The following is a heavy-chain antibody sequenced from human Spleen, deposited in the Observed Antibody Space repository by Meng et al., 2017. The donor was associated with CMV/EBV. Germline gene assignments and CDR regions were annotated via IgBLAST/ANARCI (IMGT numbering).Heavy chain of an antibody. Sequence: ASVKVSCKASGYTFTGYYMHWVRQAPGQGLEWMGWMNPNNHKTTYAQRFEGRLTMTTDTSLNTAYMELSSLRSEDTAFYYCARARNWFDPWGQGTLVTVSS. CDR3: ARARNWFDP. V-gene: IGHV1-8*02. J-gene: IGHJ5*02. CDR1: GYTFTGYY. CDR2: MNPNNHKT.